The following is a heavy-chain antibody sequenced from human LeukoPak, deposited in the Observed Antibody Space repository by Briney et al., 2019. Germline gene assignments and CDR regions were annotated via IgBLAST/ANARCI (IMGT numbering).Heavy chain of an antibody. CDR3: ASDRLRGVRAFDI. D-gene: IGHD3-10*01. CDR2: IIPIFGTA. CDR1: GGTFSSYA. J-gene: IGHJ3*02. Sequence: SVKVSCKASGGTFSSYAISWVRQAPGQGLEWMGRIIPIFGTANYAQKFQGRVTITTDESTSTAYMELSSLRSEDTAVYYCASDRLRGVRAFDIWGQGAMVTVSS. V-gene: IGHV1-69*05.